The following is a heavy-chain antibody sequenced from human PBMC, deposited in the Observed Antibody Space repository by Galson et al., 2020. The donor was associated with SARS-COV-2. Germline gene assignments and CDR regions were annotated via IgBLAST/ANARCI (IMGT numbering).Heavy chain of an antibody. CDR3: AKGVKSGSDH. CDR1: GITISSYR. Sequence: GESLKISCAAFGITISSYRMHWVHQAPGKGLEGVAVIWYDGSNKYYADSVKGRFTISRDNSKNTLYLQMNSLRAEDTAVYYCAKGVKSGSDHWGQGTLVTVSS. D-gene: IGHD3-10*01. V-gene: IGHV3-33*06. J-gene: IGHJ1*01. CDR2: IWYDGSNK.